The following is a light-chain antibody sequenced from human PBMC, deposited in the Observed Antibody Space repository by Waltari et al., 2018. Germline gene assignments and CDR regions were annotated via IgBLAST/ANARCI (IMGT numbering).Light chain of an antibody. V-gene: IGLV1-40*01. CDR1: RPNIGAHYD. CDR2: GNS. CDR3: QSYDSSLSRYV. Sequence: QSVLTQPPSVSGAPGQRVTISCTGSRPNIGAHYDVHWYQQVPGTAPKLLIYGNSNRPSGVPDRFSASKSGTSASLAITGLQADDEADYYCQSYDSSLSRYVFGSGTEVTVL. J-gene: IGLJ1*01.